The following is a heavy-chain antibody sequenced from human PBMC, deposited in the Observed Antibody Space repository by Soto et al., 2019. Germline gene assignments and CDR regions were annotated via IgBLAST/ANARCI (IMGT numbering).Heavy chain of an antibody. CDR3: ARDPVAGTYFDY. V-gene: IGHV1-18*01. J-gene: IGHJ4*02. Sequence: QVQLVQSGDEVKKPGASVKDSCKASGYTFISYGISWMRQAPGQGLEWMGWINAFNGNTNYAQKLQGRVTMTRDTSTSTAYMELRSLRSDDTAVYHCARDPVAGTYFDYWGQGPLVTVSS. D-gene: IGHD6-19*01. CDR1: GYTFISYG. CDR2: INAFNGNT.